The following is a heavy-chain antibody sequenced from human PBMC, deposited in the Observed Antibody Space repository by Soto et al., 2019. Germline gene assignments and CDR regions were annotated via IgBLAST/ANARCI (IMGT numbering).Heavy chain of an antibody. CDR3: ARRYGYSFDY. Sequence: TSQTLSLTCTVSGGSISSRGYCWSWIRQNPRKGLEWIGYIYYSGSTYYNPSLKSRVTISVDTSKNQFSLKLSSVTAADTAVYYCARRYGYSFDYWGQGTLVTVSS. CDR2: IYYSGST. D-gene: IGHD1-1*01. V-gene: IGHV4-31*03. J-gene: IGHJ4*02. CDR1: GGSISSRGYC.